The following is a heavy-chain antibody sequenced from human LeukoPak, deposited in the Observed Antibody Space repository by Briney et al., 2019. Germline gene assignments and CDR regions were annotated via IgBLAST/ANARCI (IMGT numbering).Heavy chain of an antibody. V-gene: IGHV1-46*01. Sequence: ASVKVSCKASGYTFTSYYMHWVRQAPGQGLEWMGIINPSGGSTSYAQKFQGRVTMTRDTSTSTVYMELSSLRSEDTAVYYCARGELYYDFWSGPGYFDYWGQGTLVTVSS. D-gene: IGHD3-3*01. CDR2: INPSGGST. CDR3: ARGELYYDFWSGPGYFDY. CDR1: GYTFTSYY. J-gene: IGHJ4*02.